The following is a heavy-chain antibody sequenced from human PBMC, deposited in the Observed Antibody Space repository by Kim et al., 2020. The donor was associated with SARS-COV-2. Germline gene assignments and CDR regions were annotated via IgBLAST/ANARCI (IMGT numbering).Heavy chain of an antibody. CDR2: GST. CDR3: ARREREFDY. J-gene: IGHJ4*02. Sequence: GSTNYNPSLKRRVTISVDTSKNQFSLKLSSVTAADTAVYYCARREREFDYWGQGTLVTVSS. V-gene: IGHV4-59*01. D-gene: IGHD1-26*01.